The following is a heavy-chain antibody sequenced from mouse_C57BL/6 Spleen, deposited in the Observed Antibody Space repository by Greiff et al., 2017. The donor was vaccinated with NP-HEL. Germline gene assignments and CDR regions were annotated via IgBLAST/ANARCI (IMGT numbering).Heavy chain of an antibody. CDR2: IYPGSGST. J-gene: IGHJ1*03. D-gene: IGHD1-1*01. V-gene: IGHV1-55*01. CDR3: ARHYYGSRPYWYFDV. CDR1: GYTFTSYW. Sequence: QVQLQQPGAELVKPGASVKMSCKASGYTFTSYWITWVKQRPGQGLEWIGDIYPGSGSTNYNEKFKSKATLTVDTSSSTAYMQLSSLTSEDSAVYYCARHYYGSRPYWYFDVWGTGTTVTVSS.